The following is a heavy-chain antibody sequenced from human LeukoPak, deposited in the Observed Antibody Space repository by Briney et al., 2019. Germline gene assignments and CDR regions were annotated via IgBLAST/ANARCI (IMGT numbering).Heavy chain of an antibody. CDR2: IYYGGST. J-gene: IGHJ6*02. CDR3: ARFCSGGSCPDV. Sequence: SETLSLTCTVSGGSISSYFWTWIRQPPGKGLEWIGNIYYGGSTRYNPSLKSRVSTSVDTSKNQFSLKLTSVTAADTAVYYCARFCSGGSCPDVWGQGTTVSVSS. D-gene: IGHD2-15*01. V-gene: IGHV4-59*01. CDR1: GGSISSYF.